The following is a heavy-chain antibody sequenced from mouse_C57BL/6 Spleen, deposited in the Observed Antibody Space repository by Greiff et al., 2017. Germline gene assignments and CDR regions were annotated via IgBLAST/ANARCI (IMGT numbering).Heavy chain of an antibody. CDR1: GYSITSGYY. V-gene: IGHV3-6*01. D-gene: IGHD1-3*01. CDR3: ARDRRGRGGYYWYFDV. Sequence: EVHLVESGPGLVKPSQSLSLTCSVTGYSITSGYYWNWIRQFPGNKLEWMGYISYDGSNNYNPSLKNRISITRDTSKNQFFLKLNSVTTEDTATYYCARDRRGRGGYYWYFDVWGKGTTVTVSS. CDR2: ISYDGSN. J-gene: IGHJ1*03.